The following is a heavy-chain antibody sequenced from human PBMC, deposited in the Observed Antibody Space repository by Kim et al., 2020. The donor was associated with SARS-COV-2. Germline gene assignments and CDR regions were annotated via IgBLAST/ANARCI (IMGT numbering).Heavy chain of an antibody. J-gene: IGHJ4*02. D-gene: IGHD5-12*01. V-gene: IGHV1-69*02. Sequence: AQKFQGRVTITADKYTSTVYMELSSLRSEDTAVYYCATYVEMATMYYFDYWGQGTLVTVSS. CDR3: ATYVEMATMYYFDY.